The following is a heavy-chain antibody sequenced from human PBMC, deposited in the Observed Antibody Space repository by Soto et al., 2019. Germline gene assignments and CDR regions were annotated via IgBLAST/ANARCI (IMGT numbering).Heavy chain of an antibody. CDR2: IYYSGST. CDR3: AXESTNGVVDNWFDP. V-gene: IGHV4-30-4*01. CDR1: GGSISSGDYY. D-gene: IGHD2-8*01. Sequence: PSETLSLTCTVSGGSISSGDYYWSWIRQPPGKGLEWIGYIYYSGSTYYNPSLKSRVTISVDTSKNQFSLKLSSVTAADTAVYYXAXESTNGVVDNWFDPWGQGTLVTVS. J-gene: IGHJ5*02.